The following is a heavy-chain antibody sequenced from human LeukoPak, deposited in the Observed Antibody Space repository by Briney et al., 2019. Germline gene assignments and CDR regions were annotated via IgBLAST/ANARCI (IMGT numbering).Heavy chain of an antibody. D-gene: IGHD2-2*01. CDR1: GGSISSYY. Sequence: SETLSLTCTVSGGSISSYYWGWIRQPPGKGLEWIGYIYTSGSTNYNPSLKSRVTISVDTSKNQFSLKLSSVTAADTAVYYCARHLFPVVPAALDYWGQGTLVTVSS. CDR2: IYTSGST. V-gene: IGHV4-4*09. CDR3: ARHLFPVVPAALDY. J-gene: IGHJ4*02.